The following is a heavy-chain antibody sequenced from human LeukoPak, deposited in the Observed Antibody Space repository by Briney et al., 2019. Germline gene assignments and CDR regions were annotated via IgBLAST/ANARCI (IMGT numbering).Heavy chain of an antibody. CDR2: IKLDGSEK. CDR1: GFTFGKYW. D-gene: IGHD4-11*01. CDR3: ARAPGPYYSNYGYFDY. V-gene: IGHV3-7*03. J-gene: IGHJ4*02. Sequence: PGGSLRLSCVASGFTFGKYWMSWVRQAPGKGLEWVANIKLDGSEKNYVDSVKGRFTISRDNTKNSLYLQMNSLRAEDTAVYYCARAPGPYYSNYGYFDYWGQGTLVTVSS.